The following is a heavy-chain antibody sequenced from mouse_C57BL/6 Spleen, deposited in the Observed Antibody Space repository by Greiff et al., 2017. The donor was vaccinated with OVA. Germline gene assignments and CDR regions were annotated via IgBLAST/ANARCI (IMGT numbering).Heavy chain of an antibody. D-gene: IGHD3-2*02. CDR3: ARRAAQATGVDY. CDR2: ISSGGSYT. V-gene: IGHV5-6*02. J-gene: IGHJ2*01. CDR1: GFTFSSYG. Sequence: EVKLQESGGDLVKPGGSLKLSCAASGFTFSSYGMSWVRQTPDKRLEWVATISSGGSYTYYPDSVKGRFTISRDNAKNTLYLQMSSLKSEDTAMYYCARRAAQATGVDYWGQGTTLTVSS.